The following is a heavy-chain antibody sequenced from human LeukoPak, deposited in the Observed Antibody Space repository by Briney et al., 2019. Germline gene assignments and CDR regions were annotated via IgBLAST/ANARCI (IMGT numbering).Heavy chain of an antibody. J-gene: IGHJ6*04. V-gene: IGHV3-7*01. CDR2: IKQDGSEK. CDR1: GFTFSSYW. CDR3: ARDGSRSGSYYRMDV. D-gene: IGHD3-10*01. Sequence: PGGSLRLSCAASGFTFSSYWMSWVRQAPGKGLEWVANIKQDGSEKYYVDSVKGRFTISRDNAKNSLYLQMNSLRAEDTAVYYCARDGSRSGSYYRMDVWGKGTTVTVSS.